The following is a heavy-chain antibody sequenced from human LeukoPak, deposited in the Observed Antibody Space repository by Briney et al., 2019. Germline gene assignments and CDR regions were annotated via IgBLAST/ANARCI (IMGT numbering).Heavy chain of an antibody. CDR3: AGEAGWLSVLDY. CDR2: ISSSGSTI. CDR1: GFTFSDYY. Sequence: GGSLRLSCAASGFTFSDYYMSWIRQAPGKGLEWVSYISSSGSTIYYADSVKGRFTVSRDNAKNSLYLQMNSLRAEDTAVYYCAGEAGWLSVLDYWGQGTLVTVSS. J-gene: IGHJ4*02. V-gene: IGHV3-11*01. D-gene: IGHD5-24*01.